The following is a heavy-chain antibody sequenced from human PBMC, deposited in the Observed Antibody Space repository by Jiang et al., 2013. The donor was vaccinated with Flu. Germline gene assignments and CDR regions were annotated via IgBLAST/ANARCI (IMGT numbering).Heavy chain of an antibody. CDR3: ARGRYYDSSGYYDAFDI. Sequence: LLKPSETLSLTCAVYGGSFSGYYWSWIRQPPGKGLEWIGEINHSGSTNYNPSLKSRVTISVDTSKNQFSLKLSSVTAADTAVYYCARGRYYDSSGYYDAFDIWGQGTMVTVSS. D-gene: IGHD3-22*01. CDR2: INHSGST. J-gene: IGHJ3*02. V-gene: IGHV4-34*01. CDR1: GGSFSGYY.